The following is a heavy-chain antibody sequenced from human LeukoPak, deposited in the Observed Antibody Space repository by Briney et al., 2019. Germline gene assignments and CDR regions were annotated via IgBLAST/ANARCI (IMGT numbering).Heavy chain of an antibody. J-gene: IGHJ4*02. Sequence: SVKVSCKASGGTFSSYAISWVRQAPGQGLEWMGRIIPILGIANYAQKFQGRVTITADKSTSTAYMELSSLRSEDTAVYYCASDPPVDTAMAQDWGQGTLVTVSS. CDR2: IIPILGIA. CDR3: ASDPPVDTAMAQD. V-gene: IGHV1-69*04. CDR1: GGTFSSYA. D-gene: IGHD5-18*01.